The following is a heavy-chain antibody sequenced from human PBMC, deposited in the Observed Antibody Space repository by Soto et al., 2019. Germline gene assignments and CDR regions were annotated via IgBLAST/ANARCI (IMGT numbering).Heavy chain of an antibody. V-gene: IGHV3-30*18. D-gene: IGHD6-19*01. Sequence: GGSLRLSCAASGFTFSSYGMHWVRQAPGKGLEWVAVISYDGSNKYYADSVKDRFTISRDNSKNTLYLQMNSLRAEDTAVYYCAKDQNPPSSYSSGWTCPDYWGQGTLVTVSS. CDR2: ISYDGSNK. CDR3: AKDQNPPSSYSSGWTCPDY. CDR1: GFTFSSYG. J-gene: IGHJ4*02.